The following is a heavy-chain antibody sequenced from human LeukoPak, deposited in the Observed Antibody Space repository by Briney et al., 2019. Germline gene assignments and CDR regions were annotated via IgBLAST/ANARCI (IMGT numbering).Heavy chain of an antibody. Sequence: GGSLRHSCAVSGFSFSNYAMSWVRQAPGKGLEWVSTISGTGSSIYYADSVKGRLTVSRDNSKNTLYLQMNSLRDEDTAVYFCAREAGQLDYWGQGTLVTVSS. D-gene: IGHD6-19*01. CDR1: GFSFSNYA. J-gene: IGHJ4*02. CDR3: AREAGQLDY. CDR2: ISGTGSSI. V-gene: IGHV3-23*01.